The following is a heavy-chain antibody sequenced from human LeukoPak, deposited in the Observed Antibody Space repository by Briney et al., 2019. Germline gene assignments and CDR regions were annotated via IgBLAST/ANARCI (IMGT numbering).Heavy chain of an antibody. Sequence: ASVKVSCKASGYTFTGYYMHWVRQAPGQGLEWMGWINPNSGGTNYAQKFQGRVTMTRDTSISTAYMELSRLRSDDTAVYYCARGGAREWVFGVANIDYWGQGTLVTVSS. CDR1: GYTFTGYY. J-gene: IGHJ4*02. CDR2: INPNSGGT. D-gene: IGHD3-3*01. V-gene: IGHV1-2*02. CDR3: ARGGAREWVFGVANIDY.